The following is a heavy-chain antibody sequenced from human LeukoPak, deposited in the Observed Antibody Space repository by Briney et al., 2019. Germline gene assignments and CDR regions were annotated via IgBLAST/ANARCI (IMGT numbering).Heavy chain of an antibody. J-gene: IGHJ4*02. D-gene: IGHD5-18*01. CDR1: GFTFSSYS. V-gene: IGHV3-15*01. Sequence: GGSLRLSCAASGFTFSSYSMSWVRQAPGKGLEWVGRIKSKTDGGTTDYAAPVKGRFTISRDDSKNTLYLQMNSLKTEDTAVYYCTIRGYSYDFDYWGQGTLVTVSS. CDR2: IKSKTDGGTT. CDR3: TIRGYSYDFDY.